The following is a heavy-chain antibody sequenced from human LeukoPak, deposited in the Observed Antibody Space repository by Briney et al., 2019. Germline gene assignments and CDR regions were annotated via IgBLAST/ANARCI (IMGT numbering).Heavy chain of an antibody. CDR2: IYYSGST. D-gene: IGHD5-12*01. V-gene: IGHV4-30-4*01. J-gene: IGHJ4*02. CDR1: GGSISSGDYY. Sequence: PSETLSLTCTVSGGSISSGDYYWSWIRQPPGKGLEWIGYIYYSGSTYYNPSLKSRVTISVDTSKNQFSLKLSSVTAADTAVYYCARAYSGYDHIDYWGQGTLVTVSS. CDR3: ARAYSGYDHIDY.